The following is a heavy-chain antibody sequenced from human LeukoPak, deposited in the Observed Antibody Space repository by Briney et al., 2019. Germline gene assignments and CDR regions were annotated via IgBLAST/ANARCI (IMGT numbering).Heavy chain of an antibody. D-gene: IGHD5-12*01. V-gene: IGHV3-7*03. Sequence: GGSLRLSCAAAGFRFSRYWMSWVRQATGKGLECVAKIKEDGSEAHYVDSVKGRFTISRDNSKNTLYLQMNSLRVEDTAVYYCARGEVATIFSFDYWGQGTLVTVSS. J-gene: IGHJ4*02. CDR3: ARGEVATIFSFDY. CDR1: GFRFSRYW. CDR2: IKEDGSEA.